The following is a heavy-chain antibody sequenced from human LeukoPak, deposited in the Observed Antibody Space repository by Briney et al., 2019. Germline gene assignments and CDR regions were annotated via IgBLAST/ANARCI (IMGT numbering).Heavy chain of an antibody. Sequence: PSETLSLTCAVYGGSLSGYYWSWVRQPPGKGVEWIGEINHSGNNNYNPTLKSRVTISVDTSKNQRSLKLSSVTAAVTGVYNCARVKTVTNYYDYWGQGTQVTVS. CDR3: ARVKTVTNYYDY. CDR1: GGSLSGYY. V-gene: IGHV4-34*01. CDR2: INHSGNN. J-gene: IGHJ4*02. D-gene: IGHD4-11*01.